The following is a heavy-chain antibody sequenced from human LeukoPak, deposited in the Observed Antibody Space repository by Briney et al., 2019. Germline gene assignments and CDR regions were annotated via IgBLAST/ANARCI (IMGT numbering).Heavy chain of an antibody. CDR3: ARLNRRVVPIPPTAVRYYYYYMDV. J-gene: IGHJ6*03. Sequence: PGAPLQISCKGSGSIFTSYWIGWVRPVPGKVLEWMRIIYPGDSDTRYSPPFQGQVTISADKSISTAYLQWSSLKASDTAMYYCARLNRRVVPIPPTAVRYYYYYMDVWGKGTTVTVSS. V-gene: IGHV5-51*01. CDR1: GSIFTSYW. D-gene: IGHD6-6*01. CDR2: IYPGDSDT.